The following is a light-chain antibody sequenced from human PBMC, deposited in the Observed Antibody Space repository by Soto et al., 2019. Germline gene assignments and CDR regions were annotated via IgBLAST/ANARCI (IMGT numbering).Light chain of an antibody. J-gene: IGLJ1*01. Sequence: QSALTQPPSASGSPGQSVSISCTGTSSDVGAYNYVSWYQQHPGKAPKLMIYDVSKRPSGVPDRFSGSKSGNTASLTVSGLQAEDEADHYCSSYAGSVYVFGTGTKLTVL. CDR1: SSDVGAYNY. CDR2: DVS. V-gene: IGLV2-8*01. CDR3: SSYAGSVYV.